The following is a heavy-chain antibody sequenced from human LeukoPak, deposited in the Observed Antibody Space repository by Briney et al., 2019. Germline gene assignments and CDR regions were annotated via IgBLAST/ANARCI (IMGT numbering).Heavy chain of an antibody. V-gene: IGHV3-15*07. CDR3: ATDFYDST. D-gene: IGHD3-22*01. CDR2: IRSNSDGGTI. Sequence: GGSLRLSCAASGFSFNTYAMNWVRQAPGKGLEWVGRIRSNSDGGTIDYAAPVKGRFTLSRDDSKTTLYLQMNSLQTEDTAVYYCATDFYDSTWGQGTLVTVSS. J-gene: IGHJ5*02. CDR1: GFSFNTYA.